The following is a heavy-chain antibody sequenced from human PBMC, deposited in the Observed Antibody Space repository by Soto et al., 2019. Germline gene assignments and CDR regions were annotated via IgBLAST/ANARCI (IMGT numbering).Heavy chain of an antibody. Sequence: GGSLRLSCAASGFTFTRYSMNWVRQAPGKGLEWVSSISSTTNYIYYGDSMKGRFTISRDNAKNSLYLEMNSLRAEDTAVYYCAREGWPLLQTGMDVWGQGTTVTVSS. CDR3: AREGWPLLQTGMDV. V-gene: IGHV3-21*06. CDR2: ISSTTNYI. J-gene: IGHJ6*02. D-gene: IGHD2-15*01. CDR1: GFTFTRYS.